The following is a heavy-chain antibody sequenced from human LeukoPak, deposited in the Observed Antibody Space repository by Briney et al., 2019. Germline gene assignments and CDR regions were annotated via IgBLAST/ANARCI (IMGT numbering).Heavy chain of an antibody. J-gene: IGHJ5*02. Sequence: PSETLSLTCTVSGGSISSHYWSWIRQPPGKGLEWIGYIYYSGSTNYDPSLKSRVTISVDTSKNQFSLKLSSVTAADTAVYYCARRGYDILTGYSRFWWFDPWGQGTLVTVSS. D-gene: IGHD3-9*01. CDR2: IYYSGST. CDR1: GGSISSHY. V-gene: IGHV4-59*11. CDR3: ARRGYDILTGYSRFWWFDP.